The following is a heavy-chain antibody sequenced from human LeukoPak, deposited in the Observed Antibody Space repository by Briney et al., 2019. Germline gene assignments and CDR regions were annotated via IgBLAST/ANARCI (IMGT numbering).Heavy chain of an antibody. CDR1: GFTFSSYA. D-gene: IGHD6-6*01. J-gene: IGHJ4*02. Sequence: HPGGSLRLSCAASGFTFSSYAMSWVRQAPGKGLEWVSGISSNGASTYYVDSVKGRFTISRDNSKNTLFLQMNSLRAEDTAVYYCAKDGVVDSSSIHWVWGQGTLVTVSS. V-gene: IGHV3-23*01. CDR3: AKDGVVDSSSIHWV. CDR2: ISSNGAST.